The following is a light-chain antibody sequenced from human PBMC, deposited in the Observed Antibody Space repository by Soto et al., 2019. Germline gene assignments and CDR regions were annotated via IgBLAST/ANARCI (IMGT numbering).Light chain of an antibody. J-gene: IGKJ1*01. CDR1: QSGSSSY. Sequence: EIVLTQSPGTLSFSPGERATLSCRASQSGSSSYFAWYQQKPGQAPRLLIYGASSRSTGIPARFSGSGFGTDFTLTISRLEPGDFSVYYCQQYGSSPPWPFGQGTKVEIK. CDR2: GAS. CDR3: QQYGSSPPWP. V-gene: IGKV3-20*01.